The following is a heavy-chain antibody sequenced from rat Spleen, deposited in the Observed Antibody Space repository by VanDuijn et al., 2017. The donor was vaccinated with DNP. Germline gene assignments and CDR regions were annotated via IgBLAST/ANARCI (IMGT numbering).Heavy chain of an antibody. J-gene: IGHJ2*01. V-gene: IGHV5-22*01. D-gene: IGHD1-2*01. CDR1: GFTFSDYY. CDR3: VRHEDSSSHIYGFAY. Sequence: EVQLVESGGGLVQPGRSLKVSCAASGFTFSDYYMAWVSQAPTRGLEWVAYISYDGGSTNYGDSVKGRFTISRDNAKNTLYLQMNSLRSEDMATYYCVRHEDSSSHIYGFAYWGQGVMVTVSS. CDR2: ISYDGGST.